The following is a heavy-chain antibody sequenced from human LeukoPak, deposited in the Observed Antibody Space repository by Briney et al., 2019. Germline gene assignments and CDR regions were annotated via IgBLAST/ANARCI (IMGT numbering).Heavy chain of an antibody. D-gene: IGHD6-6*01. Sequence: SETLSLTCTVSGGSISSYYWSWIRQPPGKGLEWIGYIYYSGSTNYNPSLKSRVTISVDTSKNQFSLKLSSVTAADTAVYYCARVGAARQSIDYWGQGTLVTVSS. V-gene: IGHV4-59*01. CDR1: GGSISSYY. J-gene: IGHJ4*02. CDR2: IYYSGST. CDR3: ARVGAARQSIDY.